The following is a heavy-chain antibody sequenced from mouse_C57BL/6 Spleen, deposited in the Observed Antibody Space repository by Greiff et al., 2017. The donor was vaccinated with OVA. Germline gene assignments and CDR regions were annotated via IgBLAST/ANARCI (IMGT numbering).Heavy chain of an antibody. D-gene: IGHD2-2*01. CDR1: GYSITSGYY. Sequence: EVKLVESGPGLVKPSQSLSLTCSVTGYSITSGYYCNRIRQFPRNKLEWMGYISYDGSNNYNPSLKNRISITRDTSKHQIFLKLNSVTTEGTATCYCAVCGYDPSGFAYWGKGTLVTVSA. CDR2: ISYDGSN. CDR3: AVCGYDPSGFAY. V-gene: IGHV3-6*01. J-gene: IGHJ3*01.